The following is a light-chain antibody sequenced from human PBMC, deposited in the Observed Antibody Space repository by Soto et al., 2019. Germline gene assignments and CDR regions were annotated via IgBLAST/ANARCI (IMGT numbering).Light chain of an antibody. Sequence: ELTQPPSVSVSPGQTATITCSGDKLEKKFVCWYQQRPGQSPVLVIYQDDKRPPGIPERFSGSNSGNTATLTIGGTQAVDEAAYYCQAWETTTYVFGTGTKVTV. CDR3: QAWETTTYV. CDR1: KLEKKF. J-gene: IGLJ1*01. V-gene: IGLV3-1*01. CDR2: QDD.